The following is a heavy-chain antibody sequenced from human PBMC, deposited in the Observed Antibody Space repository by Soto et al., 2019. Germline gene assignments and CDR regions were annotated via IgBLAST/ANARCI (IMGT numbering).Heavy chain of an antibody. CDR3: AKDEGPYYDFWSGYTNYYGMDV. V-gene: IGHV3-23*01. D-gene: IGHD3-3*01. Sequence: PGGSLRLSCAASGFTFSSYAMSWVRQAPGKGLEWVSAISGSGGSTYYADSVKGRFTISRDNSKNTLYLQMNSLRAEDTAVYYCAKDEGPYYDFWSGYTNYYGMDVWGQGTTVTVSS. CDR2: ISGSGGST. J-gene: IGHJ6*02. CDR1: GFTFSSYA.